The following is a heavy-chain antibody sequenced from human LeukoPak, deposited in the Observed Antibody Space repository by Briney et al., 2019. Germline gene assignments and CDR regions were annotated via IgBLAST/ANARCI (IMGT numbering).Heavy chain of an antibody. D-gene: IGHD4-17*01. CDR2: ISGSGGST. J-gene: IGHJ5*02. V-gene: IGHV3-23*01. CDR3: ARVHDYGDYGWFDP. CDR1: GFTFSSYA. Sequence: GGSLRLSCAASGFTFSSYAMSWVRQAPGKGLEWVSAISGSGGSTYYADSVKGRFTISRDNSKNTLFLQMNSLRAEDTAVYYCARVHDYGDYGWFDPWGQGTLVTVSS.